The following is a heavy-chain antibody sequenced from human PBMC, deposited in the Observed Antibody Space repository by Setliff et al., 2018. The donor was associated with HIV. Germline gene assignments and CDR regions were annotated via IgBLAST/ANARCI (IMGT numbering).Heavy chain of an antibody. J-gene: IGHJ4*02. CDR3: TTAGHGSLDFDY. Sequence: PGESLKISCAASGFFFKNAWMSWVRQAPGKGLEWIGRIKSEADGGTEESAAFLKGRFTISRDDSKNTLFLQMRGLSAEDTALYYCTTAGHGSLDFDYWGQGTRVTVSS. V-gene: IGHV3-15*01. CDR1: GFFFKNAW. CDR2: IKSEADGGTE. D-gene: IGHD1-1*01.